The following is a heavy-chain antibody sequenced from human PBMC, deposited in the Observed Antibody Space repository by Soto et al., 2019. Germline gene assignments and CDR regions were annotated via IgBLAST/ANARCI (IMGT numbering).Heavy chain of an antibody. J-gene: IGHJ6*02. D-gene: IGHD3-10*01. Sequence: PSETLSLTCTVSGASISSGDYFWSWIRQSPGKGLQWIGYIYDSGSSYYNPSLKSRVTISVDTSKNQFSLKLSSVTAADTAVYYCARDPGGYYGMDVWGQGTTVTVSS. CDR2: IYDSGSS. CDR3: ARDPGGYYGMDV. V-gene: IGHV4-30-4*01. CDR1: GASISSGDYF.